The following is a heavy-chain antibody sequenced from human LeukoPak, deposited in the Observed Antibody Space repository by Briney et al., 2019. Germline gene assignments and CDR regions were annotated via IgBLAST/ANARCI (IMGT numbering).Heavy chain of an antibody. CDR2: INPNSGGT. Sequence: ASVKVSCQASGYTFTGYYMHWVRQAPGQGLEWMGWINPNSGGTNYAQKFQGRVTMTRDTSISTAYMELSRLRSDDTAVYYCARAQYYGSGSYYHYWGQGTLVTVSS. J-gene: IGHJ4*02. V-gene: IGHV1-2*02. CDR1: GYTFTGYY. D-gene: IGHD3-10*01. CDR3: ARAQYYGSGSYYHY.